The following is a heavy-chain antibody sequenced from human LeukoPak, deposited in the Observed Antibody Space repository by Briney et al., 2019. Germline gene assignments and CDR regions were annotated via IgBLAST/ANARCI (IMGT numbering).Heavy chain of an antibody. CDR3: ARVRWYRYFDY. J-gene: IGHJ4*02. CDR1: GGSISSSTDY. CDR2: INHSGST. D-gene: IGHD6-13*01. Sequence: SETLSLTCTVSGGSISSSTDYWGWIRQPPGKGLEWIGEINHSGSTNYNPSLKSRVTISVDTSKNQFSLKLSSVTAADTAVYYCARVRWYRYFDYWGQGTLVTVSS. V-gene: IGHV4-39*07.